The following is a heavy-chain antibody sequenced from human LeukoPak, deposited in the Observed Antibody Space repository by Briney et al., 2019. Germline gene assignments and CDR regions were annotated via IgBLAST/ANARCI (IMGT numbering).Heavy chain of an antibody. V-gene: IGHV1-2*02. Sequence: ASVKVSCKASGYTFTGYYMFWVRQAPGQGLEWMGWINPNSGGTKHAQKFQDRITMTRDTSINTAYMELSRLRSDDTAVYYCALEEDSYGLDYWGQGTLVTVSS. J-gene: IGHJ4*02. D-gene: IGHD5-18*01. CDR1: GYTFTGYY. CDR2: INPNSGGT. CDR3: ALEEDSYGLDY.